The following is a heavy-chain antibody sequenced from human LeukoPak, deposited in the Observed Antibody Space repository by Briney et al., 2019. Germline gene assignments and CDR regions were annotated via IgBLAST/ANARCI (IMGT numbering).Heavy chain of an antibody. Sequence: ASVKVSCKASGYTFTSYDINWVRQATGQGLEWMGWMNPNSGNTGYAQKFQGRVAMTRNTSISTAYMELSSLRSEDTAVYYCALQGGFIVVYGMDVWGQGTTVTVSS. CDR2: MNPNSGNT. D-gene: IGHD2-21*01. CDR3: ALQGGFIVVYGMDV. J-gene: IGHJ6*02. CDR1: GYTFTSYD. V-gene: IGHV1-8*01.